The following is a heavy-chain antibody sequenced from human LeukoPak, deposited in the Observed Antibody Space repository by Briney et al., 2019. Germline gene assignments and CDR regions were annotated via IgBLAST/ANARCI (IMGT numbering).Heavy chain of an antibody. V-gene: IGHV3-7*01. Sequence: GGSLRLSCAASGFTFSSYWMSWIRQAPGKGLEWVANIKQDGSEKYYVDSVKGRFPISRDNAKNSLYLQMNSLRAEDTAVYYCARATAMGIYYYGMDVWGQGTTVTVSS. CDR3: ARATAMGIYYYGMDV. J-gene: IGHJ6*02. CDR2: IKQDGSEK. CDR1: GFTFSSYW. D-gene: IGHD5-18*01.